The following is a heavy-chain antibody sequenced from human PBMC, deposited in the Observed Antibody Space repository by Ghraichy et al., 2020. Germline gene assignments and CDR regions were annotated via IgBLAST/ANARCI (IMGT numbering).Heavy chain of an antibody. CDR1: GYTFLNYG. V-gene: IGHV1-18*01. CDR3: ARVDLEGFRDLFYFDY. D-gene: IGHD3-10*01. CDR2: INPYNGVT. J-gene: IGHJ4*02. Sequence: ASVKVSCKASGYTFLNYGISWVRQAPGQGLEWMGWINPYNGVTYYAQKFQGRVTMTTDTSTSTAYMELRSLRSDDTAVCYCARVDLEGFRDLFYFDYWGQGTLVTVSS.